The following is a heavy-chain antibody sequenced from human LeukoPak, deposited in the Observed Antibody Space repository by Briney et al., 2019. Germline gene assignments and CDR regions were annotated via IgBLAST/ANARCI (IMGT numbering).Heavy chain of an antibody. CDR3: VRDSRDGSW. D-gene: IGHD5-24*01. Sequence: PGGSPRLSCVASGFTFSTYAMSWVRQAPGKGLEWLSSISATDGSRYYVDSVRGRFTISRDNSKNTVYLEMIGVRAEDTAVYYCVRDSRDGSWWGQGTLVTVSS. V-gene: IGHV3-23*01. CDR1: GFTFSTYA. CDR2: ISATDGSR. J-gene: IGHJ4*02.